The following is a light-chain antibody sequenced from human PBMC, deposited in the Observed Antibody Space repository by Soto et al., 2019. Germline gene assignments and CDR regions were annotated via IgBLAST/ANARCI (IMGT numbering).Light chain of an antibody. CDR2: DAS. V-gene: IGKV3-20*01. CDR1: XSVSSNY. CDR3: QQYGSSPIT. J-gene: IGKJ5*01. Sequence: EIGLTTAPGTLSLSPGERATLSGRASXSVSSNYLAWYQQKPGQDPRLLIYDASSRATGIPDRFSGSGSATDFTLTISRLEPGEFAVYDCQQYGSSPITVGQVTRLANK.